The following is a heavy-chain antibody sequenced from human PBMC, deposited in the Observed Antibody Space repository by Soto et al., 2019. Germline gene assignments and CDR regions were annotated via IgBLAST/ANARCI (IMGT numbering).Heavy chain of an antibody. CDR2: IYYSGST. CDR1: GGSISSGGYY. D-gene: IGHD3-22*01. CDR3: ARSVKDYYDSSGYYFDY. J-gene: IGHJ4*02. Sequence: QVQLQESGPGLVKPSQTLSLTCTVSGGSISSGGYYWSWIRQHPGKGLEWIGYIYYSGSTYYNPCLKSRVTISVDTSKNQFSLKLSSVTAADTAVYYCARSVKDYYDSSGYYFDYWGQGTLVTVSS. V-gene: IGHV4-31*03.